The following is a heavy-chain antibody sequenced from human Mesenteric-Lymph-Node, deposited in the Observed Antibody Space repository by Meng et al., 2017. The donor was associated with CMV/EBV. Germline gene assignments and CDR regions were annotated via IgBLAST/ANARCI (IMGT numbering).Heavy chain of an antibody. J-gene: IGHJ4*02. CDR2: IYTGSSGA. CDR3: ALGYNWNYLNY. V-gene: IGHV3-23*03. D-gene: IGHD1-7*01. Sequence: GESLKISCAASRLTVSSNYMSWVRQAPGKGLEWVSVIYTGSSGAYYADSVKGRFIISRDNSKNTLYLQMNSLRPDDTAVYYCALGYNWNYLNYWGQGTLVTVSS. CDR1: RLTVSSNY.